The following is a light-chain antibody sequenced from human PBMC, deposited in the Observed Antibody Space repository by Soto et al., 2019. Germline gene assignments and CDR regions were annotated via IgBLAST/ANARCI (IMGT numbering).Light chain of an antibody. V-gene: IGKV3-15*01. CDR3: QSART. CDR2: GAS. CDR1: QGVSRK. J-gene: IGKJ5*01. Sequence: DIVMTQSPATLSVAPGERVTFSCRASQGVSRKLAWYQHKPGQAPRLLISGASTGATGIPARFSGSGSGTEFTLTISSLQSEDCAVYYCQSARTFGQGTRLEIK.